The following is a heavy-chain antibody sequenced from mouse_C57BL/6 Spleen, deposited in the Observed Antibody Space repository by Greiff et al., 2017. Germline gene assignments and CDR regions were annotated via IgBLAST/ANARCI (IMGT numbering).Heavy chain of an antibody. CDR3: ARGGTYYSNYAFAY. CDR2: IYPGDGDT. J-gene: IGHJ3*01. Sequence: QVQLKQSGPELVKPGASVKISCKASGYAFSSSWMNWVKQRPGKGLEWIGRIYPGDGDTNYNGKFKGKATLTADKSSSTAYMQLSSLTSEDSAVYFCARGGTYYSNYAFAYWGQGTLVTVSA. CDR1: GYAFSSSW. V-gene: IGHV1-82*01. D-gene: IGHD2-5*01.